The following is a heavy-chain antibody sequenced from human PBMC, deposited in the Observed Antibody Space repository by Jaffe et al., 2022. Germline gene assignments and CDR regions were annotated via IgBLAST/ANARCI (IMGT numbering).Heavy chain of an antibody. CDR1: GGSISSYY. CDR2: IYYSGST. D-gene: IGHD3-3*01. CDR3: AREAGTIFGARGAFDY. V-gene: IGHV4-59*01. Sequence: QVQLQESGPGLVKPSETLSLTCTVSGGSISSYYWSWIRQPPGKGLEWIGYIYYSGSTNYNPSLKSRVTISVDTSKNQFSLKLSSVTAADTAVYYCAREAGTIFGARGAFDYWGQGTLVTVSS. J-gene: IGHJ4*02.